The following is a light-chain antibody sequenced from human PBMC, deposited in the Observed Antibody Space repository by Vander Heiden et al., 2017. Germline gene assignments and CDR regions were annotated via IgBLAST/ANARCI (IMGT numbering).Light chain of an antibody. J-gene: IGKJ2*01. Sequence: EIVMTPSPATLSVSPGERATLSCRASQSVSSNLAWYQQKPGQAPRLLIYGASTRATDIPARFSGSGSGTEFTLTISSLQSEDFAVYYCQQYNNWPFFGQGTKLEIK. CDR1: QSVSSN. CDR2: GAS. V-gene: IGKV3-15*01. CDR3: QQYNNWPF.